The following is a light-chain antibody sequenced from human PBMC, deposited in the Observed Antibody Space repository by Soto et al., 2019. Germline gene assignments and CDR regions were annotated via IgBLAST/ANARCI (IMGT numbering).Light chain of an antibody. CDR1: SSNIGNNY. J-gene: IGLJ2*01. V-gene: IGLV1-51*01. CDR2: DNN. Sequence: QSVLTQPPSVSAAPGQKVTISCSGSSSNIGNNYVSWYQQLPGTAPKLLIYDNNKRPSGIPDRFSGSKSGTSATLGITGLQTGDEADYYCGTWDSSLVVFGGGTKLT. CDR3: GTWDSSLVV.